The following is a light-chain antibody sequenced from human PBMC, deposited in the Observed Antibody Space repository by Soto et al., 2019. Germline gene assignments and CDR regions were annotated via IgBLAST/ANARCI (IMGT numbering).Light chain of an antibody. J-gene: IGLJ1*01. CDR1: SSDVGSYNR. CDR3: GLFTSSTTYV. Sequence: QSVLTQPPSVSGSPGQSVTISCTGTSSDVGSYNRVSWYQQPPGTAPKLMIYEVSYRPSGVPDRFSGSKSGNTASLTISGLQAEDEADYYCGLFTSSTTYVFGTGTKVTVL. CDR2: EVS. V-gene: IGLV2-18*01.